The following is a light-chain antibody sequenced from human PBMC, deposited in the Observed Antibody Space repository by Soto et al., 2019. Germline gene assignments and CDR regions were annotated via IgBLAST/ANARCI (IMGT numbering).Light chain of an antibody. Sequence: EVVVTQSPATLSVSLGGRATLSCRASQSVRTNLAWYQQKPGQAPRLLIYAASTRATGIPARVSGSGSGTEFTLTITSLQSEDFXVYXXQQXNXWPPLTFGGGTKVEIK. CDR1: QSVRTN. CDR3: QQXNXWPPLT. V-gene: IGKV3-15*01. J-gene: IGKJ4*01. CDR2: AAS.